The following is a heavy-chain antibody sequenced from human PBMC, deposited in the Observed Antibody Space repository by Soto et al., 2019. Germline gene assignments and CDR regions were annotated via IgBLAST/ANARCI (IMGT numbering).Heavy chain of an antibody. Sequence: GGSLRLSCAASGFTFSSYAMSWVRQAPGKGLEWVSAIRGSGGTTYYADSVEGRFTISRDNSKNTLYLQMNRLRAEDTAVYYCAKDQVVTPEYYFDYWGQGTLVTVSS. CDR1: GFTFSSYA. D-gene: IGHD3-22*01. CDR2: IRGSGGTT. CDR3: AKDQVVTPEYYFDY. V-gene: IGHV3-23*01. J-gene: IGHJ4*02.